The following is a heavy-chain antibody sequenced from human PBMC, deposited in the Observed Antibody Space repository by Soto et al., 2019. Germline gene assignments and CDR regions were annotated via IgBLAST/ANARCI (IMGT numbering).Heavy chain of an antibody. CDR1: GFAFNNYG. D-gene: IGHD2-2*01. Sequence: GGSLRLSCTVSGFAFNNYGINWVRQAPGKGLERVSSISKSDYTYYSDSVKGRFTISRDNAKNSVSLQMNTLRVEDTAVYYCAREDSIITPAVSDIWGQGTLVTVSS. J-gene: IGHJ4*02. V-gene: IGHV3-21*01. CDR3: AREDSIITPAVSDI. CDR2: ISKSDYT.